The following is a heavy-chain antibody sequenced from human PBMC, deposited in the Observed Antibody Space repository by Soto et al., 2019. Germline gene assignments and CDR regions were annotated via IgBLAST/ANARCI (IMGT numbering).Heavy chain of an antibody. CDR3: ARDQVDIVATTTGWFAP. Sequence: QVQLVQSGAEVKKPGSSVKVSCKASGGTFSSYAISWVRQAPGHGLEWMGGIIPIFGTANYAQKFQGRVTITADESTSTADMELSSLRSEDTAGYYCARDQVDIVATTTGWFAPWGQGTLVTVSS. J-gene: IGHJ5*02. CDR1: GGTFSSYA. V-gene: IGHV1-69*12. CDR2: IIPIFGTA. D-gene: IGHD5-12*01.